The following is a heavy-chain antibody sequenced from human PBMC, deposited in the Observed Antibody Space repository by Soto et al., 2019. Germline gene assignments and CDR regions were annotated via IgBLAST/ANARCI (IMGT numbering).Heavy chain of an antibody. CDR1: GGSFSGYY. CDR3: ATGVFVLMVYGRFDP. CDR2: INHSGST. D-gene: IGHD2-8*01. J-gene: IGHJ5*02. V-gene: IGHV4-34*01. Sequence: QVQLQQWGAGLLKPSETLSLTCAVYGGSFSGYYWSWIRQPPGKGLEWVGEINHSGSTNYKPSLKSRGTISVDTSKNQFSLKLSSVTAADTAVYYCATGVFVLMVYGRFDPWGQGTLVTVSS.